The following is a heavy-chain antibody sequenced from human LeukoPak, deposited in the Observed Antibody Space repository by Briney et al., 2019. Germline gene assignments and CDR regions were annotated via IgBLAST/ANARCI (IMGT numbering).Heavy chain of an antibody. J-gene: IGHJ4*02. V-gene: IGHV4-59*08. CDR3: ARAPSKRLRLKGFDY. Sequence: SETLSLTCTVSGGSISSYYWSWIRQPPGKGPEWIGYVYYSGITNYNPSLKSRVTISVDTSKNQFSLRLSSVTAADTAVYYYARAPSKRLRLKGFDYWGQGTLVTVSS. D-gene: IGHD5-12*01. CDR2: VYYSGIT. CDR1: GGSISSYY.